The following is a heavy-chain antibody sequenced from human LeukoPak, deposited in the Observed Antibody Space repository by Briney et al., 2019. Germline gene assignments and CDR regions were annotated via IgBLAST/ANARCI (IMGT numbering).Heavy chain of an antibody. V-gene: IGHV1-46*01. CDR1: GYTFTSYY. J-gene: IGHJ4*02. Sequence: GASVKVSCKASGYTFTSYYMHWVRQAPGQGLGWMGIINPSGGSTSYAQKFQGRVTMTRDTSTSTVYMELSSLRSDDTAVYYCARDGPRIAALGEDFDYWGQGTLVTVSS. D-gene: IGHD6-6*01. CDR3: ARDGPRIAALGEDFDY. CDR2: INPSGGST.